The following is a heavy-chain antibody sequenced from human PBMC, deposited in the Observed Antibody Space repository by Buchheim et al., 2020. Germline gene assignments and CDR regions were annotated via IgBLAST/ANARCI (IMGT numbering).Heavy chain of an antibody. D-gene: IGHD2-2*01. J-gene: IGHJ6*02. CDR3: ARDRPVVVPPENYYYYGMDV. Sequence: QVQLVQSGAEVKKPGASVKVSCKASGYTFTGYYMHWVRQAPGQGLEWMGWINPNSGGTNYAQKFQGWVTMTRDTSISTAYMELSRLRSDDTAVYYCARDRPVVVPPENYYYYGMDVWGQGTT. CDR1: GYTFTGYY. CDR2: INPNSGGT. V-gene: IGHV1-2*04.